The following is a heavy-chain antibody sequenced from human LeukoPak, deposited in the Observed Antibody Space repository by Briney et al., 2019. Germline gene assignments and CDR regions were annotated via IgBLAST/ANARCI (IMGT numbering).Heavy chain of an antibody. CDR3: VRDATRGGDFDY. CDR2: INEDGNDK. D-gene: IGHD3-16*01. J-gene: IGHJ4*02. CDR1: GFSFSRYW. V-gene: IGHV3-7*01. Sequence: PGGSLRLSCAASGFSFSRYWMTWVRQSPGKGLEWVANINEDGNDKYYVDSVMGRFTMSRDNAKNSLYLQMNSLRVEDTAVYYCVRDATRGGDFDYWGQGTLVTVSS.